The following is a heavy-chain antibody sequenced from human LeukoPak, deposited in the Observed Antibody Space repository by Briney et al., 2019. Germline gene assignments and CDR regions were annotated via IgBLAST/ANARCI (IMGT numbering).Heavy chain of an antibody. CDR3: ARQRISSFSDY. CDR1: GGSVSSGSYY. D-gene: IGHD6-13*01. V-gene: IGHV4-39*01. Sequence: KSSETLSLTCTVSGGSVSSGSYYWSWIRQPPGKGLEWIGNVYYSGSTYYNPSLKSRVTISVDTSKNQFSLKLSSVTAADTAVYYCARQRISSFSDYWGQGTLVTVSS. CDR2: VYYSGST. J-gene: IGHJ4*02.